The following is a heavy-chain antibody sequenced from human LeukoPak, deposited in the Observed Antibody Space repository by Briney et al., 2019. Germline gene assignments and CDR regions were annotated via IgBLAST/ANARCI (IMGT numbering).Heavy chain of an antibody. CDR3: ARASRLRGYTGYDSDY. CDR2: ISSSSSTI. CDR1: GFTFSSYS. J-gene: IGHJ4*02. Sequence: GGSLRLSCAASGFTFSSYSMNWVSQAPGKGLEWVSYISSSSSTIYYADSVKGRFTISRDNAKNSLYLQMNSLRAEDTAVFYCARASRLRGYTGYDSDYWGQGTLVTVSS. D-gene: IGHD5-12*01. V-gene: IGHV3-48*01.